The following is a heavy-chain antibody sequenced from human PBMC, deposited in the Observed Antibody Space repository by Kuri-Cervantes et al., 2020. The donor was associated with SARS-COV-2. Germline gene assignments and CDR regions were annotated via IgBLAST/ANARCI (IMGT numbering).Heavy chain of an antibody. Sequence: LSLTCAASGFTFSNYGMQWVRQAPGKGLEWVAFISYDGSSEYYADSVRGRFTVSRDNSKNTLYLQVNSLRADDTAVYYCAKDRVGVQDSWGQGTQVTVSS. D-gene: IGHD2-21*01. CDR1: GFTFSNYG. V-gene: IGHV3-30*19. CDR3: AKDRVGVQDS. CDR2: ISYDGSSE. J-gene: IGHJ5*01.